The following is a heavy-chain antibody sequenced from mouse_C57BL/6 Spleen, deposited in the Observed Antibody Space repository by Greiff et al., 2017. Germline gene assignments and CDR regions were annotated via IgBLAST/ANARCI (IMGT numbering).Heavy chain of an antibody. CDR3: ARSPYYYGSFDY. CDR1: GYAFTNYW. V-gene: IGHV1-54*01. CDR2: INPGSGGI. D-gene: IGHD1-1*01. J-gene: IGHJ2*01. Sequence: VQLQQSGAELVRPGTSVKVSCKASGYAFTNYWIEWVKQRPGQGLEWIGVINPGSGGINYTEKFKGKATLTADKSSNTAYMQLSSLTSEDSAVYCCARSPYYYGSFDYWGQGTTLTVSS.